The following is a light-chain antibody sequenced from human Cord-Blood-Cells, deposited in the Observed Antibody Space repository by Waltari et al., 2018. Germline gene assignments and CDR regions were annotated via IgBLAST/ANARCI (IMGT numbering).Light chain of an antibody. CDR1: QGISNY. J-gene: IGKJ1*01. CDR3: QQYNSAPLWT. V-gene: IGKV1-27*01. Sequence: DIQMTQSPSSLSASVGDRVTITCRASQGISNYLAWYQQKPGKVPKLLIYAASTLQSVVPSRFSGGGAATDFTLTISSLQPEDVATYYCQQYNSAPLWTFGQGTKVEIK. CDR2: AAS.